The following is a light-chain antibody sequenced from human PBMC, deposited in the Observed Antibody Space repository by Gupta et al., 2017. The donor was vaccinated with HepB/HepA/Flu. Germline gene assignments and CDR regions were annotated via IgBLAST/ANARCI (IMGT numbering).Light chain of an antibody. Sequence: QSVLTQPPSASGTPGQRVTISCSGSSSNIGSNTVNWYQQLPGTAPKLLIYSNDQRPSGVPDRFSGSKSGTSASLAISGLQSDDEADYYCAAWDDSRNGVVFGGGTKLAVL. CDR3: AAWDDSRNGVV. J-gene: IGLJ2*01. CDR1: SSNIGSNT. CDR2: SND. V-gene: IGLV1-44*01.